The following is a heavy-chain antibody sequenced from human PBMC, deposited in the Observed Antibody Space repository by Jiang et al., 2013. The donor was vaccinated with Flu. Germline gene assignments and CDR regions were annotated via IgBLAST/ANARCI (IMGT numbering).Heavy chain of an antibody. CDR1: GGTLSSYA. J-gene: IGHJ4*02. Sequence: GAEVKKPGSSVKVSCKASGGTLSSYASIWVRQAPGQGLEWMGGIIPIFGTTDYAQRFQGRVTITADESTGTAYMELSSLRSDDTAVYFCVRGSSSGYYFGATIDYWGQGTLVTVSS. D-gene: IGHD3-22*01. CDR3: VRGSSSGYYFGATIDY. CDR2: IIPIFGTT. V-gene: IGHV1-69*01.